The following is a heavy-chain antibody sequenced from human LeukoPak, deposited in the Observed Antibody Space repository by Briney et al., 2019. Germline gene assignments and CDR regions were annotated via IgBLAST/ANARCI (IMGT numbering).Heavy chain of an antibody. D-gene: IGHD2-8*02. Sequence: PGGSLRLSCAASGFTFSSFGMHSVRQAPGEGLEWVAYIGYTGTDTYYADSVKGRFTISRDYSKNTVHLQVNSLRAADTALYSCARDLTERKYYIAYWGQGTLVTVSS. CDR2: IGYTGTDT. V-gene: IGHV3-30*02. J-gene: IGHJ4*02. CDR1: GFTFSSFG. CDR3: ARDLTERKYYIAY.